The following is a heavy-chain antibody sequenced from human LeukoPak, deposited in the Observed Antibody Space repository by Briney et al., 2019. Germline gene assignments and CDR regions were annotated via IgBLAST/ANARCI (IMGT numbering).Heavy chain of an antibody. D-gene: IGHD3-10*01. CDR2: INSDATHT. J-gene: IGHJ4*02. CDR1: GFTLSIFW. CDR3: ARGGWGSSVHFDT. V-gene: IGHV3-74*01. Sequence: GGSLRLSCATSGFTLSIFWVHWVRQPPGKGLAWVSRINSDATHTNHADSVKGRFTISRDNTKNPVYLQINSLGAEDAAVYYCARGGWGSSVHFDTWGQGALVTVSS.